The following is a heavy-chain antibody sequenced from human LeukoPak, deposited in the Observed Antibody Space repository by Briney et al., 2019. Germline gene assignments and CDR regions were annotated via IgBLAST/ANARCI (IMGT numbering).Heavy chain of an antibody. CDR2: ITGSSSYI. D-gene: IGHD4-17*01. CDR1: GFTFSSYW. V-gene: IGHV3-21*01. CDR3: ARDDYGDYSPDAFDF. J-gene: IGHJ3*01. Sequence: GGSLRLSCTASGFTFSSYWMHWVRQVPGKGLVWVSSITGSSSYIYYADSVKGRFTISRDNAKNSLYLHMNSLRPEDTAVYYCARDDYGDYSPDAFDFWGQGTMVTVSS.